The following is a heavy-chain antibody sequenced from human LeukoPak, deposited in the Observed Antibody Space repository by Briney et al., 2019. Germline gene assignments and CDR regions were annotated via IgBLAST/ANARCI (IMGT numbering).Heavy chain of an antibody. CDR2: INRSSSYI. D-gene: IGHD6-13*01. Sequence: GGSLRLSCAASGFTFSSYSMNWVRQAPGKGLEWVSSINRSSSYIYYADSVKGRFTISRDNAKNSLYLQMNSLRAEDTAVYYCARDQGIAAAGSELFEPFVEDAFDMWGQGTMVTVSS. V-gene: IGHV3-21*01. J-gene: IGHJ3*02. CDR3: ARDQGIAAAGSELFEPFVEDAFDM. CDR1: GFTFSSYS.